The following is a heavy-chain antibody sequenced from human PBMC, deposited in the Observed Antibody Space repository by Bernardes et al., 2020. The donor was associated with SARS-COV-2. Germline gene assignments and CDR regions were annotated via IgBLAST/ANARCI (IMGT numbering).Heavy chain of an antibody. V-gene: IGHV3-7*03. CDR1: GLRFSDSW. D-gene: IGHD6-6*01. CDR3: ARGTHSEY. Sequence: GGSLRLSCAASGLRFSDSWMNWVRQAPGKGLEWVATIKQDGTEKSYEDSVKGRFTISRDNSRNTVYLHMNNLRVEDTALYYCARGTHSEYWGQGTQVTVSP. J-gene: IGHJ4*02. CDR2: IKQDGTEK.